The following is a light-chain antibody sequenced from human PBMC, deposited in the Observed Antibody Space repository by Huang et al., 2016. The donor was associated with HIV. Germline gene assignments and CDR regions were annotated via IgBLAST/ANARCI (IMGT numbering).Light chain of an antibody. CDR1: QSVSSSY. V-gene: IGKV3-20*01. CDR2: GAS. J-gene: IGKJ1*01. Sequence: EIVLTQSPGTLSLSPGERATLSCRANQSVSSSYLAWYQQKPGQAPRLLIYGASSRATGGPDRFSGSGSGTDFTLTISRLEPEDFAVYYCQQYGSSLTWTFGQGTKVEIK. CDR3: QQYGSSLTWT.